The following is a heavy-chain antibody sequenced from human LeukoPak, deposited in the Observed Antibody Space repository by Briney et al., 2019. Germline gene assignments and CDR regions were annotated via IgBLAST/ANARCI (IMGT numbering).Heavy chain of an antibody. CDR2: ISNDGSNK. D-gene: IGHD6-13*01. V-gene: IGHV3-30-3*01. Sequence: PGGSLRLSCAASGFTFTTFSMDWVRQAPGKGLEWVAVISNDGSNKYYADSVEGRFTISRDNSKNTLYLQMNSLRTEDTAVYYCARDPMAAAADRALCDYWGQGTLVTVSS. CDR3: ARDPMAAAADRALCDY. CDR1: GFTFTTFS. J-gene: IGHJ4*02.